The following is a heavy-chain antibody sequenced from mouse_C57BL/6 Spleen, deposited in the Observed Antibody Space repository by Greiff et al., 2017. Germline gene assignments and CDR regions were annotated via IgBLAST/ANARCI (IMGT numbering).Heavy chain of an antibody. Sequence: EVKLQESGGGLVQPGGSLKLSCAASGFTFSDYHLYWVRQTPEKRLEWVAYISNGGGSTYYPDTVKGRFTISRDNAKNTLYLQMSRLKSEDTAMYYCARHEGSGNYKYFDVWGTGTTVTVSS. J-gene: IGHJ1*03. CDR3: ARHEGSGNYKYFDV. CDR2: ISNGGGST. D-gene: IGHD2-1*01. V-gene: IGHV5-12*01. CDR1: GFTFSDYH.